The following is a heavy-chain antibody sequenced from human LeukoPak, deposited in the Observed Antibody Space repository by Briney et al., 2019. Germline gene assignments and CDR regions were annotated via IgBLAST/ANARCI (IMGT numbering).Heavy chain of an antibody. CDR3: ARDEEAVGYYFDY. V-gene: IGHV3-48*02. J-gene: IGHJ4*02. D-gene: IGHD6-19*01. CDR1: GFTFSSYS. CDR2: ISTSSTTI. Sequence: GGSLRLSCAASGFTFSSYSMNWVRQAPGKGLEWVSYISTSSTTIYYADSVKGRFTISRDNAKNSLYLQMNSLRDEDTAVYYCARDEEAVGYYFDYWAREPWSPSPQ.